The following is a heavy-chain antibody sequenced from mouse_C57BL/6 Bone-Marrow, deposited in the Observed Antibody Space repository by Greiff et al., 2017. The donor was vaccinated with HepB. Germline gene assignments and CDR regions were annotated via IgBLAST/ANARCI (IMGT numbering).Heavy chain of an antibody. CDR2: INPGRGGT. CDR1: GYAFTNYL. Sequence: QVQLQQSGAELVRPGTSVKVSCKASGYAFTNYLIEWVKQRPGQGLEWIGVINPGRGGTKYNEKFKGKATLTADKSSSTAYMQLSSLTSEDSAVYFCARRGYGSHWYFDVWGTGTTVTVSS. D-gene: IGHD2-10*02. CDR3: ARRGYGSHWYFDV. V-gene: IGHV1-54*01. J-gene: IGHJ1*03.